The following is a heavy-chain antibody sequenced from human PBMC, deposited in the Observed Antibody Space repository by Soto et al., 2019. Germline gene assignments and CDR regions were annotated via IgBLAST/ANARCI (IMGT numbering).Heavy chain of an antibody. CDR2: IYFTGST. J-gene: IGHJ4*02. D-gene: IGHD6-19*01. CDR1: GHSLSSGGYY. Sequence: SETLSLTCTVSGHSLSSGGYYWSWIRQHPGKGLEWVGYIYFTGSTLYNPSLKSRLAMSLDTSKNQFSLRLTSVTAADTAVYFCARDWGSSGWHDWGQGTLVTVSS. V-gene: IGHV4-31*03. CDR3: ARDWGSSGWHD.